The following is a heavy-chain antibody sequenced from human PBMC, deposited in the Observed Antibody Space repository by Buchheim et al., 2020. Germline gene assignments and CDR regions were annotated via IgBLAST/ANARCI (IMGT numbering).Heavy chain of an antibody. V-gene: IGHV4-30-4*08. CDR2: IYYSGST. J-gene: IGHJ4*02. CDR3: ASAYSSSGCWDY. D-gene: IGHD6-19*01. CDR1: GCPISSVAYY. Sequence: QVHLQKSGPGLVKPSQTLSLTCPVSGCPISSVAYYWSWIRQPPGKGREWIGYIYYSGSTYYNPSLKSPLTISVATSKNQFSLKLSSVTDADTAVYYCASAYSSSGCWDYWGQGTL.